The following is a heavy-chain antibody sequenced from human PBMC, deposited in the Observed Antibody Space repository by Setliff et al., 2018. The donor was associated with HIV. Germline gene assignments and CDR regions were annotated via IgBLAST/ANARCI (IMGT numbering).Heavy chain of an antibody. J-gene: IGHJ6*03. Sequence: SETMSLPCAVSGGSFSDYYWIWIRQPPGKGLEWIGEINHSGSTNYNPSLKSRVTLSVDTSKNQFSLKLSSVTAADTAVYYCARFRGYRYGYRYYYYYMDVWGKGTTVTVSS. CDR2: INHSGST. CDR1: GGSFSDYY. V-gene: IGHV4-34*01. CDR3: ARFRGYRYGYRYYYYYMDV. D-gene: IGHD5-18*01.